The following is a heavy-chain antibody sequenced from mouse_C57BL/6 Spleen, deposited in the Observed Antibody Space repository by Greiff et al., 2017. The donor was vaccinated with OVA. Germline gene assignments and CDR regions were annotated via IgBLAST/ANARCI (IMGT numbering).Heavy chain of an antibody. CDR1: GYTFTSYW. J-gene: IGHJ1*03. Sequence: QVQLQQPGAELVKPGASVKLSCKASGYTFTSYWMHWVKQRPGQGLEWIGMIHPNSGSTNYNEKFKSQATLTVDKSSSTAYMQLSSLTSEDSAVYYCARGDYDYGWYCDVWGTGTTVTVSS. CDR3: ARGDYDYGWYCDV. CDR2: IHPNSGST. D-gene: IGHD2-4*01. V-gene: IGHV1-64*01.